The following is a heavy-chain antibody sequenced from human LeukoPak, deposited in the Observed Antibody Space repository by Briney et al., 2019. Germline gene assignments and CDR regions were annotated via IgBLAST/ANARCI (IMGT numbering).Heavy chain of an antibody. J-gene: IGHJ4*02. Sequence: ASVKVSCKASGGTFSSYAISWVRQAPGQGLEWMGGIIPIFGTANYAQKFQGRVTITADESTSTAYMELSSLRSEDTAVYYCASHYYDSSGLYYFDYWGQGTLVTVSS. D-gene: IGHD3-22*01. CDR3: ASHYYDSSGLYYFDY. CDR2: IIPIFGTA. V-gene: IGHV1-69*01. CDR1: GGTFSSYA.